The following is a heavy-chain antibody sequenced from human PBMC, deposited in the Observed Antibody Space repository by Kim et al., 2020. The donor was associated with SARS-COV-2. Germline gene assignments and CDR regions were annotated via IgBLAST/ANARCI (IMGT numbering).Heavy chain of an antibody. V-gene: IGHV4-59*09. Sequence: KSRVTISVDTSKNQFSLKLSSVTAADTAVYYCARGEVSDFWSGYWSHIDYWGQGTLVTVSS. J-gene: IGHJ4*02. D-gene: IGHD3-3*01. CDR3: ARGEVSDFWSGYWSHIDY.